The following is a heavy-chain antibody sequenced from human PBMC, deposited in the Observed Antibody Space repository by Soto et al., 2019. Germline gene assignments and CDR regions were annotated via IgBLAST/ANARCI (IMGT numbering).Heavy chain of an antibody. D-gene: IGHD5-18*01. CDR3: ASPAPLHLHSDGQREDNDY. Sequence: EVQLVESGGGLVQPGGSLRLSCAASGFTFSSYWMSWVRQAPGKGLEWVANIKQDGSEKYYVDYVKGRFTISRDNAKNALYMQMNSLRAEDTAVYYCASPAPLHLHSDGQREDNDYWGPGTLVTVSS. V-gene: IGHV3-7*01. CDR2: IKQDGSEK. J-gene: IGHJ4*02. CDR1: GFTFSSYW.